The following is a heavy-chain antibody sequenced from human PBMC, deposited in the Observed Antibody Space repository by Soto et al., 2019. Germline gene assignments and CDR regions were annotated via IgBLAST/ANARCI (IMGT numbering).Heavy chain of an antibody. J-gene: IGHJ3*01. V-gene: IGHV3-21*06. CDR3: ATIGDHDGFDV. CDR2: ISTSSIEI. Sequence: EVQLVESGGGLVMPEESLRLSCAASGFTFIGYNMKWVRQAPGKGLEWVASISTSSIEIFYSDLVRGRFTIFRDNAMNSLYLHMNSLRAEDTAVYYCATIGDHDGFDVRGQGTKVTVSS. CDR1: GFTFIGYN. D-gene: IGHD4-17*01.